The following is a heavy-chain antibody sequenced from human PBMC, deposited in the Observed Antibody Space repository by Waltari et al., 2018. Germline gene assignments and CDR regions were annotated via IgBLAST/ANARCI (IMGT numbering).Heavy chain of an antibody. CDR1: GGSISSYY. CDR3: ASMVRGVTYVAY. D-gene: IGHD3-10*01. V-gene: IGHV4-59*01. J-gene: IGHJ4*02. Sequence: QVQLQESGPGLVKPSETLSLTCTVSGGSISSYYWSWLRQPPGKGLEWIGYIYYSGSTNHNPSLKSRVTISVDTSKNQFALKLSSVTAADTAVYYCASMVRGVTYVAYWGQGTLVTVSS. CDR2: IYYSGST.